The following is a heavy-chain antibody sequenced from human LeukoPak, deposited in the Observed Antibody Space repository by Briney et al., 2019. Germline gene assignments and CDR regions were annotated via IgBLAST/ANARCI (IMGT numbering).Heavy chain of an antibody. CDR1: GGSFSGYY. Sequence: SETLSLTCAVYGGSFSGYYWSWIRQPPGKGLEWIGEINHSGSTNYNPSLKSRVTISVDTSKNQFSLKLSSVTAADMAVYYCARNPHYYDSSGYYPYYFDYWGQGTLVTVSS. J-gene: IGHJ4*02. CDR2: INHSGST. D-gene: IGHD3-22*01. V-gene: IGHV4-34*01. CDR3: ARNPHYYDSSGYYPYYFDY.